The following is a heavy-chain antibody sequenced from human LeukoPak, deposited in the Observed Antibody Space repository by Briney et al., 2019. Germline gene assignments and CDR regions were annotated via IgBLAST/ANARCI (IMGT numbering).Heavy chain of an antibody. J-gene: IGHJ5*02. CDR1: GFTFSSYS. CDR3: AREGREQWPAPNWFDP. D-gene: IGHD6-19*01. V-gene: IGHV3-21*01. Sequence: GGSLRLSCAASGFTFSSYSMNWVRQAPGKGLEWVSSISSSSYIYYADSVKGRFTISRDNAKNSLYLQINSLRAEDTAVYYCAREGREQWPAPNWFDPWGQGTLVTVSS. CDR2: ISSSSYI.